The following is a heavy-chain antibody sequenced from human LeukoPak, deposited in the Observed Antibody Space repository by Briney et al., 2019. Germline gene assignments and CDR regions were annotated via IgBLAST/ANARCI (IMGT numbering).Heavy chain of an antibody. CDR2: INLDGTDI. CDR1: GFSFSTHS. V-gene: IGHV3-21*05. D-gene: IGHD1-26*01. CDR3: AGDGVGVLPGDAFDI. Sequence: GGSLRLSCAASGFSFSTHSMNWVRQAPGRGLEWISFINLDGTDIHYGESVKGRFTISRDNAKNSLYLQMHTLRAEDTAVYYCAGDGVGVLPGDAFDIWSQGTMVTVSS. J-gene: IGHJ3*02.